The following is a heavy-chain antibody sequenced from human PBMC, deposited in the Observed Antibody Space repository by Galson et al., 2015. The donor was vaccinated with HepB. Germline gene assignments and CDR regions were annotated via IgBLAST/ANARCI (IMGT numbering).Heavy chain of an antibody. Sequence: SLRLSCAASRFTFSSYGMHWVRQAPGKGLEWVAVISFDGSNKYYADSVKGRFTISRDNSKNTLYVQMNSLRADDTAVYYCAKDRCYSSSADCNYYYGMDVWGQGTTVTVSS. J-gene: IGHJ6*02. CDR1: RFTFSSYG. CDR3: AKDRCYSSSADCNYYYGMDV. V-gene: IGHV3-30*18. D-gene: IGHD6-6*01. CDR2: ISFDGSNK.